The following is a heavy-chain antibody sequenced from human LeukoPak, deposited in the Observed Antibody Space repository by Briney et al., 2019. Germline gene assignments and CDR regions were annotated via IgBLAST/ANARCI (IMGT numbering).Heavy chain of an antibody. D-gene: IGHD2-2*01. CDR1: GFIFSSSA. CDR2: ISSSSSNI. J-gene: IGHJ4*02. V-gene: IGHV3-21*05. Sequence: GGSLRLSCAASGFIFSSSAMSWVRQAPGKGLEWVSYISSSSSNIYYADSVKGRFTISRDNAKNSLYLQMNSLRAEDTAVYYCARASSSGYCSSTSCFYFDYWGQGTLVTVSS. CDR3: ARASSSGYCSSTSCFYFDY.